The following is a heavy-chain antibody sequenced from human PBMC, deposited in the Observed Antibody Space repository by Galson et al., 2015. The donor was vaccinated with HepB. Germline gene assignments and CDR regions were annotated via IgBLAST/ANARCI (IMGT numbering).Heavy chain of an antibody. V-gene: IGHV4-59*01. D-gene: IGHD2/OR15-2a*01. CDR3: ASLSLDWYFDL. J-gene: IGHJ2*01. Sequence: PGMGLEWIGSFFYSGNTNYNPSLKSRVTISVDTSKNQFSLKLSSVTAADTAVYYCASLSLDWYFDLWGRGTLVTVSS. CDR2: FFYSGNT.